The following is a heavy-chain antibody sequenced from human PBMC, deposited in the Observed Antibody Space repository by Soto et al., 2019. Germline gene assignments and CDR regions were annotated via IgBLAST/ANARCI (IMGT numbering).Heavy chain of an antibody. D-gene: IGHD3-22*01. J-gene: IGHJ4*02. CDR1: GFTFTSSA. Sequence: EASVKVSCKASGFTFTSSAMQWVRQARGQRLEWIGWIVVGSGNTNYAQKFQERVTITRDMSTSTAYMELSSLRSEDTAVYYCAAGEADVYYYDSSGYYLPKEQNRPFDYWGQGNQVTVSS. V-gene: IGHV1-58*02. CDR3: AAGEADVYYYDSSGYYLPKEQNRPFDY. CDR2: IVVGSGNT.